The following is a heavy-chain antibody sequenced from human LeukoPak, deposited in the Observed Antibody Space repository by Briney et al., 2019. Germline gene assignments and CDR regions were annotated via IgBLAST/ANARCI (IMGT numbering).Heavy chain of an antibody. D-gene: IGHD5-24*01. J-gene: IGHJ4*02. CDR2: IYNSGTT. V-gene: IGHV4-39*01. Sequence: MPSETLSLTCAVSGGSIRNSSFYWGWIRQPPGKGLEWIASIYNSGTTYYNPSIKSRITIFVNTSKNQVSLKLRSVTAADTAVYYCARHAVEGKRLQFYYFNYWGQGSLVTVSS. CDR3: ARHAVEGKRLQFYYFNY. CDR1: GGSIRNSSFY.